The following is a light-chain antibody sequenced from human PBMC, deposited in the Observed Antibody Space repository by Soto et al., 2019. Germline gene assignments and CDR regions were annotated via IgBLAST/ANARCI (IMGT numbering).Light chain of an antibody. CDR3: MQDLQTPWT. V-gene: IGKV2-28*01. CDR2: LGS. Sequence: DIVMTQSPLSLPVTPGEPASISCRSSQSLLHSNGYNYLDWYLQKPGQSPQLLIYLGSNRASGVPDRFSGSGSGTDFTLKISRVEAEDVGVYYCMQDLQTPWTFGQGTKVDIK. CDR1: QSLLHSNGYNY. J-gene: IGKJ1*01.